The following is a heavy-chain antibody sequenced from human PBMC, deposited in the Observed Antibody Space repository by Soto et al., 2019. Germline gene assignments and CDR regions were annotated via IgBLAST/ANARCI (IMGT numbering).Heavy chain of an antibody. Sequence: PSETLSLTCTVSGGSISSYYWSWIRQPPGKGLEWIGYIYYSGSTNYNPSLKSRVTISVDTSKNQFSLKLSSVTAADTAVYYCARQKAGNWFDPWAQGTLVTVSS. CDR2: IYYSGST. CDR3: ARQKAGNWFDP. CDR1: GGSISSYY. J-gene: IGHJ5*02. V-gene: IGHV4-59*08. D-gene: IGHD3-10*01.